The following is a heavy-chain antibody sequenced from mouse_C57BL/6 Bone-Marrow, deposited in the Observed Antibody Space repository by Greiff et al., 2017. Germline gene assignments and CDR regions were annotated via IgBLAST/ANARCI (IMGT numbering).Heavy chain of an antibody. J-gene: IGHJ4*01. Sequence: EVQLQQSGPELVKPGASVKIPSKASGFTFTDYYMHWVKQSHGKSLEWIGLVYPYNGGTSYNQMFKGKATLTVDTSSSTAYMELNSLTSEDSAVYYCARRDGPYYAMDYWGQGTSVTVSS. CDR3: ARRDGPYYAMDY. CDR1: GFTFTDYY. V-gene: IGHV1-36*01. D-gene: IGHD1-1*01. CDR2: VYPYNGGT.